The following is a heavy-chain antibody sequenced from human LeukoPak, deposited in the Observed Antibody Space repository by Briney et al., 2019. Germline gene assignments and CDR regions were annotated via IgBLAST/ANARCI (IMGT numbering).Heavy chain of an antibody. D-gene: IGHD1-26*01. J-gene: IGHJ4*02. Sequence: GGSLRLSCAASGFTFSSYAMSWVCQAPGKGLEWVSAISGSGGSTYYADSVKGRFTISRDNSKNTLYLQMNSLRAEDTAVYYCAKFLGVLGATPPRYFDYWGQGTLVTVSS. CDR1: GFTFSSYA. V-gene: IGHV3-23*01. CDR3: AKFLGVLGATPPRYFDY. CDR2: ISGSGGST.